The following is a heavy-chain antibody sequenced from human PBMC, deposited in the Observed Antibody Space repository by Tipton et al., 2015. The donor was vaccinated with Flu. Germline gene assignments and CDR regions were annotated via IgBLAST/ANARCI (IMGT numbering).Heavy chain of an antibody. J-gene: IGHJ5*02. CDR3: ARRDYSNYVSEQKNWFDP. V-gene: IGHV4-38-2*01. Sequence: LRLSCSVSGDSIGSDYFWGWIRQSLGKGLEWIGNVHQSGSTYYTPSLRSRITIAVDRPKNQFSLRLTSVTAADTAVYFCARRDYSNYVSEQKNWFDPWGQGTLVTVSS. D-gene: IGHD6-13*01. CDR2: VHQSGST. CDR1: GDSIGSDYF.